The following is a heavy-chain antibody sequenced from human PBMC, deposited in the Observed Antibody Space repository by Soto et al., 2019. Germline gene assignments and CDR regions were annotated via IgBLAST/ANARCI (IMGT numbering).Heavy chain of an antibody. CDR3: ARDGQYYYDSSGYLLFDY. D-gene: IGHD3-22*01. V-gene: IGHV1-46*01. CDR2: INPTSVRT. Sequence: GASVKVSCKASGXTFISYHMHWVRQAPGQGLEWVGVINPTSVRTTYAQTFQGRVTMTRDTSTSIVYMELSSLRSDDTAVYYCARDGQYYYDSSGYLLFDYWGQGTLVTVSS. J-gene: IGHJ4*02. CDR1: GXTFISYH.